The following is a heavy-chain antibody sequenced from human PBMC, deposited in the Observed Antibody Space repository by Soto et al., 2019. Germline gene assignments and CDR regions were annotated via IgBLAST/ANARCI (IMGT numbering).Heavy chain of an antibody. Sequence: GGSLRLSCAASGFTFSSYAMSWVRQAPGKGLEWVSAISGSGGSKYYADSVKGRFTISRDNSKNTLYLQMNSLRAEDTAVYYCAKDPVGIAAAGMDWFDPWGQGTLVTVSS. CDR2: ISGSGGSK. D-gene: IGHD6-13*01. J-gene: IGHJ5*02. CDR1: GFTFSSYA. CDR3: AKDPVGIAAAGMDWFDP. V-gene: IGHV3-23*01.